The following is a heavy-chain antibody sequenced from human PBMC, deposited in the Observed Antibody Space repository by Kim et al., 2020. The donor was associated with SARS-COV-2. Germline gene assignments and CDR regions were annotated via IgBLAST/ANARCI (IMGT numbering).Heavy chain of an antibody. V-gene: IGHV4-59*09. Sequence: GSTNYNPSLKSRVTISVDTSKNQCSLKVSSVTAADTAVYYCARGDQNFDCWGQGTLVTVSS. CDR3: ARGDQNFDC. D-gene: IGHD2-2*01. CDR2: GST. J-gene: IGHJ4*02.